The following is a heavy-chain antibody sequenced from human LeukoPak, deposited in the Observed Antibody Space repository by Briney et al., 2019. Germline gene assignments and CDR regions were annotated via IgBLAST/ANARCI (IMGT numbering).Heavy chain of an antibody. D-gene: IGHD3-3*02. Sequence: GGSLRLSCTASGFTFSSYWMSWVRQAPGKGLEWVANMNLDGSEKYYVNSVKGRFTISRDSAKNSLFLQMNSLRAEDTAVYYCARDARVVLDYWGLEPWSPSPQ. CDR1: GFTFSSYW. CDR2: MNLDGSEK. CDR3: ARDARVVLDY. J-gene: IGHJ4*01. V-gene: IGHV3-7*01.